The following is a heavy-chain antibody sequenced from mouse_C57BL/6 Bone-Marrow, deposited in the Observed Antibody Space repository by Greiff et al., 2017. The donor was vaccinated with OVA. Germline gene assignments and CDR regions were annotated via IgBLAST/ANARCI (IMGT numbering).Heavy chain of an antibody. J-gene: IGHJ3*01. Sequence: EVKLVESGGGLVQPGGSLSLSCAASGFTFTDYYMSWVRQPPGKALEWLGFIRNKANGYTTEYSASVKGRFTISRANSHSILYLQLNALRAEDSATYYCARSLYLFAYWGQGTLVTVSA. CDR2: IRNKANGYTT. CDR3: ARSLYLFAY. D-gene: IGHD2-1*01. CDR1: GFTFTDYY. V-gene: IGHV7-3*01.